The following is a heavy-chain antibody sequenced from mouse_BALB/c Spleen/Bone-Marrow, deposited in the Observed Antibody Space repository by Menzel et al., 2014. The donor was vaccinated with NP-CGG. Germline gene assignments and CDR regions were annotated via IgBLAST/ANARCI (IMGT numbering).Heavy chain of an antibody. V-gene: IGHV2-6-1*01. Sequence: QVQLKQSGPGLVAPSQSLSITCTISGFSLTNYGVHWVRQPPGKGLEWLVVIRSDGSTTYNSALKSRLSISKDNSKSQVFLKMNSLQTDDTAMYYCARHRYYAMDYWGQGTSVTVSS. CDR1: GFSLTNYG. CDR2: IRSDGST. J-gene: IGHJ4*01. CDR3: ARHRYYAMDY.